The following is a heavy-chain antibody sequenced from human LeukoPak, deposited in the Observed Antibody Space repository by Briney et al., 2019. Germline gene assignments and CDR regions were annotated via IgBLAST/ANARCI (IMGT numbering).Heavy chain of an antibody. J-gene: IGHJ4*02. CDR2: ISSSSSYI. CDR1: GFPFSSYR. Sequence: GGSLRLSCAASGFPFSSYRMNWVRQAPGKGMAWVSSISSSSSYIYYTDSVTGRFTISRDNAKNSLYLQMNSLRAVDTAVYYCARDSPVGATDYWGQGTLVTVYS. CDR3: ARDSPVGATDY. V-gene: IGHV3-21*01. D-gene: IGHD1-26*01.